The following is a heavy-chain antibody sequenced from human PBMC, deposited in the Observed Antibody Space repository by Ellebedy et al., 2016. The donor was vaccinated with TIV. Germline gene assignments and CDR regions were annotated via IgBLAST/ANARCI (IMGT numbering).Heavy chain of an antibody. CDR1: GYSFTGYY. D-gene: IGHD3-10*01. V-gene: IGHV1-2*02. CDR2: INPNSGGT. CDR3: ARDRLYKLWFGEDY. Sequence: ASVKVSXXASGYSFTGYYMHWVRQAPGQGLEWMGWINPNSGGTNCAQKFQGRVTMTRDTSISTAYMELSSLRSEDTAVYYCARDRLYKLWFGEDYWGQGTLVTVSS. J-gene: IGHJ4*02.